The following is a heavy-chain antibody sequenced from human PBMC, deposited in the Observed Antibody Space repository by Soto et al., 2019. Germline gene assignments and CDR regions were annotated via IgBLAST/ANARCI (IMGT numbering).Heavy chain of an antibody. CDR2: IIPIFGTA. J-gene: IGHJ3*02. CDR3: ASNYGGNPRGAFDI. CDR1: GGTFSSYA. V-gene: IGHV1-69*01. Sequence: QVQLVQSGAEVKKPGSSVKVSCKASGGTFSSYAISWVRQAPGQGLEWMGGIIPIFGTANYAQKFQGRVTITADESTSTAYMELSSLRSEDTDVYYCASNYGGNPRGAFDIWGQGTMVTVSS. D-gene: IGHD4-17*01.